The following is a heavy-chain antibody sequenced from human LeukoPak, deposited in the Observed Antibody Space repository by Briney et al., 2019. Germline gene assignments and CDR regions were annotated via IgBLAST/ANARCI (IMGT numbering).Heavy chain of an antibody. V-gene: IGHV3-23*01. D-gene: IGHD3-22*01. CDR1: GFTFSNYG. CDR3: AKDYSSGYYYDY. J-gene: IGHJ4*02. Sequence: GGSLRLSCTASGFTFSNYGMSWVRQAPGKGLEWVSAISDTDGHTYYADSVKGRFTISRDNSKNTLYLQMNSLRAEDTAVYYCAKDYSSGYYYDYWGQGTLVTVSS. CDR2: ISDTDGHT.